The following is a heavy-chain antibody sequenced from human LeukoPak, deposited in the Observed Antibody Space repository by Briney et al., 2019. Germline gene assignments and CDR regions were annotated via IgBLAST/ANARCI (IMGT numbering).Heavy chain of an antibody. CDR3: VKTLKYYGSGRGLFDS. CDR2: FSSDGSST. V-gene: IGHV3-64D*06. J-gene: IGHJ4*02. D-gene: IGHD3-10*01. CDR1: GFTISLHL. Sequence: GGSLRLSCAASGFTISLHLMSWVRQAPGKGLEYVSAFSSDGSSTFYADSVKGRFTISRDNSKNMLYLQMSSLRADDTAVYYCVKTLKYYGSGRGLFDSWGQGTLVTVSS.